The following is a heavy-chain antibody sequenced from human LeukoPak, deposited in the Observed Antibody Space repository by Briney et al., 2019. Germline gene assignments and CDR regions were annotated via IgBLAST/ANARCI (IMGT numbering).Heavy chain of an antibody. CDR2: IYYSGST. Sequence: SETLSLTCTVSGGSISSYYWSWIRQPPGKGLEWLGYIYYSGSTNYNPSLKSRVTISVDTSKNQFSLKLSSVTAADTAVYYCAGRIAAAELSDSIQFDYWGQGTLVTVSS. J-gene: IGHJ4*02. CDR3: AGRIAAAELSDSIQFDY. CDR1: GGSISSYY. D-gene: IGHD6-13*01. V-gene: IGHV4-59*12.